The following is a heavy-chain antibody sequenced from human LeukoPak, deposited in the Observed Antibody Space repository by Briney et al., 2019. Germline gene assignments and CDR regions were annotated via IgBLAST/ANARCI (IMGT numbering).Heavy chain of an antibody. CDR1: GFTFSSYA. J-gene: IGHJ4*02. CDR2: ISGSGGST. D-gene: IGHD3-10*01. V-gene: IGHV3-23*01. Sequence: GGSLRLSCAASGFTFSSYAMSWVRQAPGKGLAWVSAISGSGGSTYYADSVKGRFTISRDNSKNTLYLQMNSLRAEDTAVYYCAKAPSYYGSGSYYKGPDYWGQGTLVTVSS. CDR3: AKAPSYYGSGSYYKGPDY.